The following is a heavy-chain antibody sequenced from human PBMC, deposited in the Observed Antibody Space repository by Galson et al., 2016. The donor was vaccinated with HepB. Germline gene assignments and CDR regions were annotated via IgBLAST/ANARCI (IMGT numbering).Heavy chain of an antibody. J-gene: IGHJ5*02. D-gene: IGHD2-2*01. V-gene: IGHV4-39*01. CDR3: ARLCGSSASCYRASSRQNWFNP. CDR1: GGSISSRNYY. CDR2: ISYSGSI. Sequence: SETLSLTCTVSGGSISSRNYYWGWIRQPPGKGLEWIGSISYSGSIYYDPSLKTRVTISVDTSKNQFSLKLSSVTAADTDLYYCARLCGSSASCYRASSRQNWFNPWGQGTLVTVSS.